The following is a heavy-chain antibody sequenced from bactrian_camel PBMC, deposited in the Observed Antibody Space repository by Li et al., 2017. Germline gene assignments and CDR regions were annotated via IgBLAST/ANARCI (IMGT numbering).Heavy chain of an antibody. J-gene: IGHJ4*01. CDR1: RFTFSHAG. D-gene: IGHD3*01. CDR3: AADRRLYLGCRPRLDYTG. CDR2: CNAVGTPT. Sequence: VQLVESGGGLVQPGGSLKLSCAASRFTFSHAGMSWVRQAPGKEVEWIAACNAVGTPTYYADSVKGRFTIPKDNAMNTLYLQMNKLTPEDTAMYYCAADRRLYLGCRPRLDYTGWGQGTQVTVS. V-gene: IGHV3S1*01.